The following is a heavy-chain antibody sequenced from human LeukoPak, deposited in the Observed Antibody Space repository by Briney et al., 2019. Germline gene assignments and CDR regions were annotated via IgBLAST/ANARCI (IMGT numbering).Heavy chain of an antibody. J-gene: IGHJ4*02. V-gene: IGHV4-34*01. Sequence: SQTLSLTCAVYSGSFSGYYWSWIRQPPAKGLEWVGEINHTGSTNYNPSLKSRVTISVDTAKNQFSLKLSSVTAADTAVYYCAANSSGHLYFDYWGQGTLVTVSS. CDR2: INHTGST. CDR1: SGSFSGYY. CDR3: AANSSGHLYFDY. D-gene: IGHD6-19*01.